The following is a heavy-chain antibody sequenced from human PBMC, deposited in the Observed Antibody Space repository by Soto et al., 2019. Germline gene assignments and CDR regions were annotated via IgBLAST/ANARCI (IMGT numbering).Heavy chain of an antibody. V-gene: IGHV4-59*01. J-gene: IGHJ4*02. CDR2: IYYSGST. CDR3: ARDSPTTALDY. D-gene: IGHD4-4*01. Sequence: QVQLQESGPGLVKPSETLSLTCTVSGGSISSYYWSWIRQPPGKGLEWIGYIYYSGSTNYNPSLTSRVTISVDTSKNQFSLKLSSVTAADTAVYYCARDSPTTALDYWGQGTLVTVSS. CDR1: GGSISSYY.